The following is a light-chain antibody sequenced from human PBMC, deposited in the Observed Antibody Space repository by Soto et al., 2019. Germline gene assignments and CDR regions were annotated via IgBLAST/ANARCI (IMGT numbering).Light chain of an antibody. CDR2: GAS. Sequence: EVVMTQSPATLSVSPGERATLSCRASQSVSSSLAWYQQKPGQAPRLLIYGASTRATGIPAWFSGSGSGTEFTLTISSLQSEDFAVYYCQQYNNWPLTFGGGTKVDNK. V-gene: IGKV3-15*01. J-gene: IGKJ4*01. CDR3: QQYNNWPLT. CDR1: QSVSSS.